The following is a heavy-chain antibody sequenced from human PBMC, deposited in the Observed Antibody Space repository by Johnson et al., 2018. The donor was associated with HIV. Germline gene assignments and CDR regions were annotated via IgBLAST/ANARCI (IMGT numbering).Heavy chain of an antibody. CDR2: ISGSGNAI. V-gene: IGHV3-11*04. CDR1: RLTLSDSY. Sequence: QVQLVESGGGLVKPGGSLRLSCVASRLTLSDSYMSWIRQAPGKGLEWVSYISGSGNAIYYADSVRGRFTISRDNAKNSLNLQMNSLRDEDTAVYYCARRTVTARFDIWGHGTLVTVSS. J-gene: IGHJ3*02. D-gene: IGHD4-17*01. CDR3: ARRTVTARFDI.